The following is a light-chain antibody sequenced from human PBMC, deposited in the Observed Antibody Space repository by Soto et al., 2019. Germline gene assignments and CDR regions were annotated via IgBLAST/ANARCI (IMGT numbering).Light chain of an antibody. Sequence: QSVLTQSPSASASLGASIKLTCTLSSGHSTYAIAWHQQQPEKGPRFLIKLNSDGSHNKGDGIPDRFSGSSSGAERYLTISSLQSEDEADYYCQTWGTGIRVFGGGTQLTVL. CDR1: SGHSTYA. CDR2: LNSDGSH. CDR3: QTWGTGIRV. J-gene: IGLJ3*02. V-gene: IGLV4-69*01.